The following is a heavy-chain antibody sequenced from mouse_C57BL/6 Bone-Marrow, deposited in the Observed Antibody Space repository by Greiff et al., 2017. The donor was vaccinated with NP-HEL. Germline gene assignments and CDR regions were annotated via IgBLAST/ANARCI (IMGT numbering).Heavy chain of an antibody. D-gene: IGHD1-1*01. CDR3: ARQGEFITTVVARYWYFDV. CDR2: IYPRSGNT. CDR1: GYTFTSYG. Sequence: VQLVESGAELARPGASVKLSCKASGYTFTSYGISWVKQRTGQGLEWIGEIYPRSGNTYYNEKFKGKATLTADKSSSTAYMELRSLTSEDSAVYFCARQGEFITTVVARYWYFDVWGTGTTVTVSS. J-gene: IGHJ1*03. V-gene: IGHV1-81*01.